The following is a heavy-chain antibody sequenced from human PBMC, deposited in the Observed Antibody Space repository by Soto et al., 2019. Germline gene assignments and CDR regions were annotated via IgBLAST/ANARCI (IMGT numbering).Heavy chain of an antibody. CDR3: AREESSGDYYYYIDV. V-gene: IGHV3-66*01. D-gene: IGHD3-10*01. Sequence: GGSLRLSCAASGFSVSNNYMSWVRQAPGKGLEWVSIIYSGGNTYYSDSVRGRFTISRDNSENMLYLEMNSLRVEDTAVYYCAREESSGDYYYYIDVWGKGTTVTVSS. CDR1: GFSVSNNY. J-gene: IGHJ6*03. CDR2: IYSGGNT.